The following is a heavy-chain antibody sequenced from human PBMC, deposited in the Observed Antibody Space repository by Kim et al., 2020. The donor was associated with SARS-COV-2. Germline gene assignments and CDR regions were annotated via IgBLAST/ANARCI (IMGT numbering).Heavy chain of an antibody. CDR2: IYTSGST. CDR3: ARVGAGYCSGGSCYEYGMDV. D-gene: IGHD2-15*01. V-gene: IGHV4-61*02. J-gene: IGHJ6*02. CDR1: GGSISSGSYY. Sequence: SETLSLTCTVSGGSISSGSYYWSWIRQPAGKGLEWIGRIYTSGSTNYNPSLKSRVTISVDTSKNQFSLKLSSVTAADTAVYYCARVGAGYCSGGSCYEYGMDVWGQGTTVTVSS.